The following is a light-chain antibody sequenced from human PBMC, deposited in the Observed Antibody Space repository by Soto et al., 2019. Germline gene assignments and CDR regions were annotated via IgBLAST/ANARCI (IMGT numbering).Light chain of an antibody. CDR3: QQDYSTLST. Sequence: DIQMTQSPSSLSASVGDRVTITCRASQTVIRYLNWYQQKPGRAPNLLIYAASSLQSVVPSRFRGSGSGTEFTLTISILQPEYFATSYCQQDYSTLSTIGPGTKVEIK. J-gene: IGKJ3*01. CDR2: AAS. CDR1: QTVIRY. V-gene: IGKV1-39*01.